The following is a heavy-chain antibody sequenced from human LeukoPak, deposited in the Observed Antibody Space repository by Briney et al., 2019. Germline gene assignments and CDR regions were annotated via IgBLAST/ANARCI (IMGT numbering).Heavy chain of an antibody. J-gene: IGHJ4*02. V-gene: IGHV3-21*01. CDR1: GFTFSSYS. Sequence: GGSLRLSCAASGFTFSSYSMNWVRQAPGKGLEWVSSISSSSSYIYYADSVKGRFTISRDNAKNSLYLRMNSLRAEDTAVYYCARVEYYSGSSEDYWCQGTLVTVSS. D-gene: IGHD3-10*01. CDR3: ARVEYYSGSSEDY. CDR2: ISSSSSYI.